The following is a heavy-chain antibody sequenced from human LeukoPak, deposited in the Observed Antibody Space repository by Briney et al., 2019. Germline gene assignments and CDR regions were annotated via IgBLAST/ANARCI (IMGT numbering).Heavy chain of an antibody. V-gene: IGHV3-23*01. Sequence: PGGSLRLSCIASGLTLSNYPMSWVRQAPGKGLEWVSTVSGRDGRIDYADSVKGRFTISRDNSKSTLYLQMNTLRAEDTALYYCASRRGPEMLIVFDFWGQGTLVTVSS. J-gene: IGHJ4*02. CDR2: VSGRDGRI. D-gene: IGHD3-16*01. CDR3: ASRRGPEMLIVFDF. CDR1: GLTLSNYP.